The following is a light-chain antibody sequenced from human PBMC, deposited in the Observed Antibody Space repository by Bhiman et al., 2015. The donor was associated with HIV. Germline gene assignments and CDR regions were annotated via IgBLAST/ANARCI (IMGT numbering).Light chain of an antibody. CDR2: DVD. V-gene: IGLV2-11*01. CDR1: SSDVGGYNY. J-gene: IGLJ2*01. CDR3: AAWDDSLSGHVV. Sequence: QSALTQPRSVSGSPGQSVTISCTGTSSDVGGYNYVSWYQQHPGRAPKLMIYDVDKRPSGVPDRFSGSKSGTSASLAISGLRSEDEADYYCAAWDDSLSGHVVFGGGTKLTVL.